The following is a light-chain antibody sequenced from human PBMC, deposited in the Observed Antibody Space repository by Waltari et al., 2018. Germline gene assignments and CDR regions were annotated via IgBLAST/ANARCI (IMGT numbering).Light chain of an antibody. J-gene: IGKJ1*01. V-gene: IGKV1-16*01. Sequence: DIQMTQSPSSLSAFVGDRVTISCRASQGIRNSVDWFQQKPGKAPKALMYGASTLHSGVPSRFSGSGFGTDFTLTISGLQPEDLATYYCLQYDSYPWTFGQGTKVEIK. CDR3: LQYDSYPWT. CDR1: QGIRNS. CDR2: GAS.